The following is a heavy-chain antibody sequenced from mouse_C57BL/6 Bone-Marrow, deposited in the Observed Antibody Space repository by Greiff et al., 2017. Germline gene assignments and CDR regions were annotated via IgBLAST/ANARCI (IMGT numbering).Heavy chain of an antibody. CDR3: ARGYYGYDWYFDV. CDR2: IDPSDSYT. D-gene: IGHD2-2*01. CDR1: GYTFTSYW. J-gene: IGHJ1*03. V-gene: IGHV1-59*01. Sequence: QVQLQQPGAELVRPGTSVKLSCKASGYTFTSYWMHWVKQRPGQGLEWIGVIDPSDSYTNYNQKFKGKATLTVDTSSSTAYMQLSSLTSEDSAVXYCARGYYGYDWYFDVWGTGTTVTVSS.